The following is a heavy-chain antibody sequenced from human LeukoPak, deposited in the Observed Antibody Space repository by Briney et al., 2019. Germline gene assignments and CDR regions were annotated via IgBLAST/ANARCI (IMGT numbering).Heavy chain of an antibody. CDR3: AKEGSGSSCSSFDY. CDR2: TSYSETRI. CDR1: GFNFNNHA. D-gene: IGHD6-13*01. J-gene: IGHJ4*02. V-gene: IGHV3-30*01. Sequence: PGTSLRLSYAASGFNFNNHAMHWVRQAPGKGLEWVAVTSYSETRIHYADSVKGRLTISRDNSKNTLFLQVDSLTADDTAVYYCAKEGSGSSCSSFDYGAREPRSPSPQ.